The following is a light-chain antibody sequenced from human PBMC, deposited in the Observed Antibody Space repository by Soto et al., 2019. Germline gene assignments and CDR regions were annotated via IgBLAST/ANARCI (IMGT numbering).Light chain of an antibody. CDR2: DVS. J-gene: IGLJ2*01. CDR3: CSYAGNYTLL. CDR1: SSGVGGYNY. V-gene: IGLV2-11*01. Sequence: QSVVTQPRSVSGSPGQSVTVSCTGTSSGVGGYNYVSWYQQHPGKAPKLMIYDVSKRPSGVPDRFSGSKSGNTASVAISGLQTEDEADYYCCSYAGNYTLLFGGGTKLTVL.